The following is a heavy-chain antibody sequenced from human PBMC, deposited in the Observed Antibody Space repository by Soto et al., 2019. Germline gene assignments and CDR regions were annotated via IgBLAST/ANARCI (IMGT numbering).Heavy chain of an antibody. V-gene: IGHV4-4*07. Sequence: SETLSLTCSVSGASISSFNWNWVRQPAGKGPEWVGRLNIAGTINYNPSLKSRITMSMDTSKNQFSLKLSSVTAADTAVYYCARARHFDYWGQGTLVTVSS. J-gene: IGHJ4*02. CDR2: LNIAGTI. CDR3: ARARHFDY. CDR1: GASISSFN.